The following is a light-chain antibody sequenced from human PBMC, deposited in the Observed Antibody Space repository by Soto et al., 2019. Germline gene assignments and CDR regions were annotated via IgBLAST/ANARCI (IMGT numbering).Light chain of an antibody. CDR3: LHYNNGPR. J-gene: IGKJ1*01. CDR2: GAS. CDR1: QTINNN. Sequence: DTVMPKSPVPLSVSPGEGSTLSCRASQTINNNLAWYQQKPGQAPRLLIYGASRRATGVPARFSGSGSGTEFTLTVSSLQSEDFAVYYCLHYNNGPRFGQGGNVDIK. V-gene: IGKV3-15*01.